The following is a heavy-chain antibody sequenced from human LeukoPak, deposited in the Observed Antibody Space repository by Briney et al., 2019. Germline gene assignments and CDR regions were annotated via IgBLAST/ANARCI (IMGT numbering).Heavy chain of an antibody. CDR3: VKRRTTIISLDQ. V-gene: IGHV3-48*01. CDR2: IGTGSDTI. J-gene: IGHJ4*02. Sequence: GGSLRLSCTASGFTFTSHSMSWVRQAPGRGLEWVSYIGTGSDTIYYADSVKGRFTISRDKSKNTVYLQMNSLRAEDTAVYYCVKRRTTIISLDQWSQGTLVTVSS. CDR1: GFTFTSHS. D-gene: IGHD4-11*01.